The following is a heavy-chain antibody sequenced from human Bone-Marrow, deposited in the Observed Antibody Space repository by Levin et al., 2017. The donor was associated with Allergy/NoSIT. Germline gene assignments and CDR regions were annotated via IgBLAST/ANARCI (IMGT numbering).Heavy chain of an antibody. CDR3: TRNAWRDDFDGNGFPEAFDI. V-gene: IGHV4-4*02. J-gene: IGHJ3*02. Sequence: SETLSLTCAVSGGSISSHSWWSWVRQPPGKGLAWIGEIYHTGGTNDNPSLKSRVTISVDKSKNQFSLKLTSVTAADTAIYYCTRNAWRDDFDGNGFPEAFDIWGQGTMVTVSS. CDR1: GGSISSHSW. CDR2: IYHTGGT. D-gene: IGHD3-22*01.